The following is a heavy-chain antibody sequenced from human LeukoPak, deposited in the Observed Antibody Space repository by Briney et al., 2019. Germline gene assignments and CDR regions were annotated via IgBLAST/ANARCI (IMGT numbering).Heavy chain of an antibody. J-gene: IGHJ5*01. CDR1: GGSMSSYY. Sequence: PSETLSLTCTVSGGSMSSYYWSWIRQPPGKGLEWIAYIYYSGSTNYNPSLKSRLTISVDTPKNQFSLKLSPVTAADTAVYYCARAAVAGIWFDSWGQGTLVTVSS. D-gene: IGHD6-19*01. CDR3: ARAAVAGIWFDS. CDR2: IYYSGST. V-gene: IGHV4-59*01.